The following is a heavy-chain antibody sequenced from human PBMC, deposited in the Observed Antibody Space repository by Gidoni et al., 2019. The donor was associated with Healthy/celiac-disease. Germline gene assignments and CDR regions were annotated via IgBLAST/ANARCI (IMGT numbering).Heavy chain of an antibody. J-gene: IGHJ2*01. CDR2: ISWNSGSI. V-gene: IGHV3-9*01. Sequence: EVQLVESGGGLVQPGRSLRLSCAASGFTFDDYAMHWVRQAPGKGLEWVSGISWNSGSIGYADSVKGRFTISRDNAKNSLYLQMNSLRAEDTALYYCAKDGKRLLWYFDLWGRGTLVTVSS. D-gene: IGHD2-15*01. CDR1: GFTFDDYA. CDR3: AKDGKRLLWYFDL.